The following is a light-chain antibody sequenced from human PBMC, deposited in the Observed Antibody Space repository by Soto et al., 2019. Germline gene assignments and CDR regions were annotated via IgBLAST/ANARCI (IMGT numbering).Light chain of an antibody. J-gene: IGKJ1*01. V-gene: IGKV3-20*01. CDR1: QSVSTY. CDR2: GAS. CDR3: QQYSNWPRT. Sequence: EYVLKQSPGTLSFSAGDRATLSCRASQSVSTYFAWYQQKPGQAPRLLIYGASSRATGIPVRFSGSGSGTDFTLTISRLEPEDFAVYYCQQYSNWPRTFGQGTKVDIK.